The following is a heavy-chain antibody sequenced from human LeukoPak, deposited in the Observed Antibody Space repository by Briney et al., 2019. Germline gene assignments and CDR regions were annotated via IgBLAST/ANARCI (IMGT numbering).Heavy chain of an antibody. CDR1: GGTFSSYA. CDR3: ARDYSSGFPFDY. V-gene: IGHV1-69*04. D-gene: IGHD6-19*01. J-gene: IGHJ4*02. Sequence: SVNVSCKASGGTFSSYAISWVRQAPGQGLEWMGRIIPILGIANYAQKFQGRVTITADKSTSTAYMELSSLRSEDTAVYYCARDYSSGFPFDYWGQGTLVTVSS. CDR2: IIPILGIA.